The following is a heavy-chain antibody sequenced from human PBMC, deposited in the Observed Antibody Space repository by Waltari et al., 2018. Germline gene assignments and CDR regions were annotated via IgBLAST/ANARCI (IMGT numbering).Heavy chain of an antibody. J-gene: IGHJ4*02. CDR2: VHRSGRT. Sequence: QLQLQESGPGLVKPSGTLSPTCLVSGDSMSSNSFWSWVRQSPGKGLEWIGQVHRSGRTNYNPSFASRIIISIDTSINQFSLKVLSATAADTAMYYCARDRGRGLYLDSWGQGTLVTVSP. D-gene: IGHD2-15*01. CDR1: GDSMSSNSF. CDR3: ARDRGRGLYLDS. V-gene: IGHV4-4*02.